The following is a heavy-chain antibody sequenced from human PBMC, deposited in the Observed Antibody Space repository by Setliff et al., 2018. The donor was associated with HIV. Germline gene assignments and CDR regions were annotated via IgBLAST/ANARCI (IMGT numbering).Heavy chain of an antibody. J-gene: IGHJ4*02. Sequence: SETLSLTCKVSGAPISSYYWNGIRQSPGKALEWIGYIYASGSIIYNPSLKSRVTMSVDTSQNKVSLEVTSVTSADTAVYYCAKGAGFYGDYTFDYWGQGHLVTVSS. CDR1: GAPISSYY. CDR2: IYASGSI. D-gene: IGHD4-17*01. CDR3: AKGAGFYGDYTFDY. V-gene: IGHV4-59*13.